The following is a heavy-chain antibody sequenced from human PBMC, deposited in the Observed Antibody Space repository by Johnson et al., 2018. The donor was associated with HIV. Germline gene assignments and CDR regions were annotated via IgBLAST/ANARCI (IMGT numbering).Heavy chain of an antibody. CDR1: GFTVSRSY. J-gene: IGHJ3*02. V-gene: IGHV3-20*04. CDR3: ARPIVRGASDI. Sequence: VQLVESGGGLIQPGGSLRFSCAGSGFTVSRSYMSWVRQAPGKGLEWVSGINWNVGSTGYADSVKGRFTISRDNAKNSLYLQMNSLRVEDTAVYYCARPIVRGASDIWGQGTMVTVSS. CDR2: INWNVGST. D-gene: IGHD3-10*01.